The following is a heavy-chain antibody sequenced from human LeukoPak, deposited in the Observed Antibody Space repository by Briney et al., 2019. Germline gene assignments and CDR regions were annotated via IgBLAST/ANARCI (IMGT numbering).Heavy chain of an antibody. J-gene: IGHJ4*02. D-gene: IGHD4-23*01. CDR3: ARPYGGQGY. V-gene: IGHV3-48*03. Sequence: GGSLRLSCAASGFTFSNHEMNWVRQAPGKGPEWLSYVSSSGGTIYYADSVKGRFTISRDNARNSLYLQMNSLRAGDTAVYYCARPYGGQGYWGQGTLVTVSS. CDR2: VSSSGGTI. CDR1: GFTFSNHE.